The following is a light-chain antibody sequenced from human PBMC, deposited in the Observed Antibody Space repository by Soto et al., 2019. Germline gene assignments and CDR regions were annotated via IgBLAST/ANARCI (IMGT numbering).Light chain of an antibody. CDR2: DAS. CDR3: QQRSNWPRVT. V-gene: IGKV3-11*01. Sequence: EIVLTQSPATLSLSPGERATLSCRASQSVSSYLAWYQQKPGQAPRLLIYDASNRATGIPARFSGSGSGTDFTLTNSSLEPEAFAVYYCQQRSNWPRVTFGPGTKVDSK. J-gene: IGKJ3*01. CDR1: QSVSSY.